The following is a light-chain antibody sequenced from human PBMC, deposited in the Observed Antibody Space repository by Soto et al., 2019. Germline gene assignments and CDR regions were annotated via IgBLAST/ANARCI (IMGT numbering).Light chain of an antibody. J-gene: IGKJ2*01. Sequence: IQLTQSPSSLSASVGDRVTITCRASQDISINLAWYHQIPGKAPKVLISGASAVQSGVPSEFSGSGSGTDFTLTISSLQPEHFATYYCQQLHSYPYTFGQGTKLEI. CDR1: QDISIN. CDR3: QQLHSYPYT. V-gene: IGKV1-9*01. CDR2: GAS.